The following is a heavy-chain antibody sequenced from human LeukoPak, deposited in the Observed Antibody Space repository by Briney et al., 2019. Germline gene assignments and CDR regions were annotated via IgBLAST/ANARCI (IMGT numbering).Heavy chain of an antibody. D-gene: IGHD4-11*01. CDR1: GYSFIDYW. CDR2: IYPGDSDN. Sequence: GESLKISCQGSGYSFIDYWIGWVRQMPGKGLEWMGIIYPGDSDNRYSPLFQGQVTISADKSISTAYLQWSSLKASDTAMYYCARRDYSGYFDYWGQGILVTVSS. V-gene: IGHV5-51*01. CDR3: ARRDYSGYFDY. J-gene: IGHJ4*02.